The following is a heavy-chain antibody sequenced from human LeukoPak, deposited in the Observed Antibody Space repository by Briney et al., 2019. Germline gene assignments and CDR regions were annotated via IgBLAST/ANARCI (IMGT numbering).Heavy chain of an antibody. Sequence: PSETLSLTCTVSGGSISSYYWSWIRQPAGKGLEWIGRIFTSGSTNYNPSLKSRVTMSVDTSKNQFSLKLSSVTAAVTAVYYCASTRPPYSSSWYYYYYYMDVWGKGTTVTVSS. CDR3: ASTRPPYSSSWYYYYYYMDV. D-gene: IGHD6-13*01. CDR1: GGSISSYY. J-gene: IGHJ6*03. V-gene: IGHV4-4*07. CDR2: IFTSGST.